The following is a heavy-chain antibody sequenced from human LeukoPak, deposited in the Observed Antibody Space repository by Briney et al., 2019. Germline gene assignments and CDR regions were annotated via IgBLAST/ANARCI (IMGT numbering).Heavy chain of an antibody. V-gene: IGHV1-69*06. D-gene: IGHD4-17*01. Sequence: ASVKVSCKASGGTFSSYAISWVRQAPGQGLEWMGGIIPIFGTANYAQKFQGRVTITADKSTSTAYMELSSLRSEDTAVYYCAVAYGDYVHYYYYYMDVWGKGTTVTVSS. CDR1: GGTFSSYA. J-gene: IGHJ6*03. CDR3: AVAYGDYVHYYYYYMDV. CDR2: IIPIFGTA.